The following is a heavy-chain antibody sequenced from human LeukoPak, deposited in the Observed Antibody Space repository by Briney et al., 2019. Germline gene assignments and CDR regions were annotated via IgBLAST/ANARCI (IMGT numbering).Heavy chain of an antibody. J-gene: IGHJ4*02. Sequence: GGSLRLSCAAPGFTFSSYAMSWVRQAPGKGLEWVSAISGSGGSTYYADSVKGRFTISRDNSKNTLYLQMNSLRAEDTAVYYCAKDLGISGWSFDYWGQGTLVTVSS. D-gene: IGHD3-10*01. V-gene: IGHV3-23*01. CDR2: ISGSGGST. CDR3: AKDLGISGWSFDY. CDR1: GFTFSSYA.